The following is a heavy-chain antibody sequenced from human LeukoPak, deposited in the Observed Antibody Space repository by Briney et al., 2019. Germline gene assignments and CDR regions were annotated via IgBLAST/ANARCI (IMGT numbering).Heavy chain of an antibody. D-gene: IGHD3-10*01. Sequence: GGSLRLSCAASGFTFSNYWTHWVRQAPGKGLEWVSRIKSDGSITSYADAVKGRFTISRDNAKSTLYLQMNSLRAEDTAVCYCVWFGELARFDPWGQGTLVTVSS. V-gene: IGHV3-74*01. CDR2: IKSDGSIT. CDR1: GFTFSNYW. CDR3: VWFGELARFDP. J-gene: IGHJ5*02.